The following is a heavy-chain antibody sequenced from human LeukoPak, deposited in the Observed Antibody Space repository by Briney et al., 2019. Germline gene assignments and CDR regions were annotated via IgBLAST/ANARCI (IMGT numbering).Heavy chain of an antibody. D-gene: IGHD3-3*01. CDR3: ARGSTFTIFGVVVDY. V-gene: IGHV3-23*01. Sequence: GGSLRLSCAASGFTFSSYAMSWVRQAPGKGLEWVSIISGSGGSTNYADSVQGRFTISRDSSKNTLSLRMTSLRAEDTAVYYCARGSTFTIFGVVVDYWGQGTLVTVSS. CDR2: ISGSGGST. CDR1: GFTFSSYA. J-gene: IGHJ4*02.